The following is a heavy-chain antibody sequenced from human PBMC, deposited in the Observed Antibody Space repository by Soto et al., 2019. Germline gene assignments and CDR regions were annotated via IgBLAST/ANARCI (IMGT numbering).Heavy chain of an antibody. CDR1: GGTFSSYA. Sequence: RASVKVSCKASGGTFSSYAISWVRQAPGQGLEWMGGIIPIFGTANYAQKFQGRVTITADESTSTAYMELSSLRSEETAVYYCARRVGSVSQGDYWGQGTLVTVSS. CDR3: ARRVGSVSQGDY. D-gene: IGHD3-10*01. CDR2: IIPIFGTA. V-gene: IGHV1-69*13. J-gene: IGHJ4*02.